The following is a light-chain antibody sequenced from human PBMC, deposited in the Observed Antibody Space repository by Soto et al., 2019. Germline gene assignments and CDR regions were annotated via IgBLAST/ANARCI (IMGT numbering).Light chain of an antibody. CDR1: QSVDNY. Sequence: ILMTQSPDTLSVSLGQRVTLSCRASQSVDNYLAWYQQRPGQSTRLLIYGASTRATGVPARFSGSGSGTDFTLPSSSLQSEDLAVYYFQQYNDWPRTFGPGTKVELK. J-gene: IGKJ1*01. CDR2: GAS. V-gene: IGKV3-15*01. CDR3: QQYNDWPRT.